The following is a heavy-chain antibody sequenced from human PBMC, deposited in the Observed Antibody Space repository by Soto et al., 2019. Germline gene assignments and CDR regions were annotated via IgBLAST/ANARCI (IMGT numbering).Heavy chain of an antibody. D-gene: IGHD3-10*01. J-gene: IGHJ4*02. CDR2: ISTYNGNP. Sequence: QIQLVQSGAEVKKPGASVKVSCKASGYIFTSQGISWVRQAPGQGLEWMGWISTYNGNPNYAQKLQGRVTMTTNTASTIAFLELRRRTSADTAVYYCARGRIRALDYWGQGTPVIGSS. CDR1: GYIFTSQG. CDR3: ARGRIRALDY. V-gene: IGHV1-18*01.